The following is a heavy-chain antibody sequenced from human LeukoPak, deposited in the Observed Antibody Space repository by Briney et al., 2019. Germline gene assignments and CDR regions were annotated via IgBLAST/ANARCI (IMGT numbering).Heavy chain of an antibody. CDR1: GGSISGYY. Sequence: SETLSLTCSVSGGSISGYYWSWIRQPPGKGLEWIGYIYYSGNTNYNPSLKSRVTISVDTSKNQFSLKLSSVTAADTAVYYCARDAGAGPYGLDVWGQGTTVTVSS. J-gene: IGHJ6*02. D-gene: IGHD1-26*01. CDR2: IYYSGNT. CDR3: ARDAGAGPYGLDV. V-gene: IGHV4-59*01.